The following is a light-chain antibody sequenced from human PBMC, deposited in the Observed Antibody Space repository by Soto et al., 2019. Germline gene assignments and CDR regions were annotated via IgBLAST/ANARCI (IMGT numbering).Light chain of an antibody. CDR3: QLRLKIPYI. Sequence: DIHMTQSPSSLSASVGDRVTITCRASQSISTYLNWYQQKLGRAHELLIYGASSLQSGVPSMFSGSGSGTDFTLTIRRLQPEDFTTHYCQLRLKIPYIFDQGTKVEI. CDR2: GAS. CDR1: QSISTY. J-gene: IGKJ2*01. V-gene: IGKV1-39*01.